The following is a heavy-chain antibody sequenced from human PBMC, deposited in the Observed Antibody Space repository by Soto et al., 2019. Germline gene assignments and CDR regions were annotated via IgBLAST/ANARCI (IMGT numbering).Heavy chain of an antibody. CDR2: IKSKTDGETT. J-gene: IGHJ3*02. CDR3: TTDRAELSGAFDI. CDR1: GFTFSNAG. D-gene: IGHD1-1*01. V-gene: IGHV3-15*07. Sequence: EVQLVESGGGLVKPGGSLRLSCAASGFTFSNAGMNWVRQAPGKGLEWVGRIKSKTDGETTDYAAPVKGRFTISRDDSKNTLYLQMNSLKTEDTAVYYCTTDRAELSGAFDIWGQGTMVTVSS.